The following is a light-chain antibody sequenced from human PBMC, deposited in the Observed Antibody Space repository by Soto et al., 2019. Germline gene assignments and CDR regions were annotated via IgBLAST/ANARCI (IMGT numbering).Light chain of an antibody. CDR2: GAF. V-gene: IGKV3-15*01. CDR1: QSVSSN. CDR3: QQYNDWPLT. J-gene: IGKJ1*01. Sequence: EILMTQSPVTLSVSQGERATLSCRASQSVSSNLAWYQQKPGQAPSLLIYGAFTRATGIPARFSGTGSGTEFTLTISSLQSDDFALYYCQQYNDWPLTFGQGTKVDIK.